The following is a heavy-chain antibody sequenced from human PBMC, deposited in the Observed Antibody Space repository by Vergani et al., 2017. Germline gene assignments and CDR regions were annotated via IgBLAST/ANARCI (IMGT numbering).Heavy chain of an antibody. Sequence: EVQLEESGGGLVLPGRSLRLSCVASGFTSAGYAMHWVRQAPGKGLEWVSGISWNSNSIGYADSVKGRFTISRDNAKNSLYLQMNSLRAEDTALYYCAKDPSSPTVTSDYYYYYGMDVWGQGTTVTVSS. CDR2: ISWNSNSI. D-gene: IGHD4-11*01. V-gene: IGHV3-9*02. CDR1: GFTSAGYA. CDR3: AKDPSSPTVTSDYYYYYGMDV. J-gene: IGHJ6*02.